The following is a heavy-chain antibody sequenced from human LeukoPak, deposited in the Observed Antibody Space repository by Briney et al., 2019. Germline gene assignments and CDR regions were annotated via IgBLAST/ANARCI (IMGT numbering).Heavy chain of an antibody. CDR3: ARDLWFGELLYIPGY. CDR1: GFTFSNSA. CDR2: ISRSTSSI. Sequence: GGSLRLFCAGSGFTFSNSAMNWVRQAPGKGLEWVSHISRSTSSIYYTDSVKGRFTISRDNAKNSLYLQMNSLRAEDTAVYYCARDLWFGELLYIPGYWGQGTLVTVSS. J-gene: IGHJ4*02. D-gene: IGHD3-10*01. V-gene: IGHV3-48*01.